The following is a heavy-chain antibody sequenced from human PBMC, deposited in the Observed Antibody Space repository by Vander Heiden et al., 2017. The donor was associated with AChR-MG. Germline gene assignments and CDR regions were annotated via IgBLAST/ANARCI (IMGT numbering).Heavy chain of an antibody. Sequence: QVQLVESGGGVVQPGRSLSLACADPGFPFSSYAMHRVRQAPGKGMEWVAVISYDGSNKYDADSVKGRLTSSRDNSKNTLYLQMNSLRAEDPAVYYCARDGLRYFDIPWDYWGQGTLVTVSS. D-gene: IGHD3-9*01. CDR2: ISYDGSNK. CDR3: ARDGLRYFDIPWDY. J-gene: IGHJ4*02. CDR1: GFPFSSYA. V-gene: IGHV3-30-3*01.